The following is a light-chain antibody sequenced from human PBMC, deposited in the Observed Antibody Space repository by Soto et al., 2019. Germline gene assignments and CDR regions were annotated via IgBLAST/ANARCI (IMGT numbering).Light chain of an antibody. CDR3: QQRSNWPMYT. Sequence: EIVLTQSPATLSLSPGERATLSCRASQSVSSYLAWYQQKPGQAPRLLIYDASNRATGIPARFSGSGYGTDLTLPISSLEPEDFAVYYCQQRSNWPMYTCGQGTKLEIK. V-gene: IGKV3-11*01. CDR2: DAS. J-gene: IGKJ2*01. CDR1: QSVSSY.